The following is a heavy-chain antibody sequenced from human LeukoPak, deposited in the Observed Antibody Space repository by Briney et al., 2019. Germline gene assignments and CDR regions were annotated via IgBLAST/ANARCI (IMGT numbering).Heavy chain of an antibody. J-gene: IGHJ4*02. CDR3: ARTIVDGGTNY. CDR1: GYTFTGYY. D-gene: IGHD2-15*01. V-gene: IGHV1-46*01. Sequence: ASVKVSCKASGYTFTGYYIHWVRQAPGQGLEWMGKINPSGGSTSYARNFQGRVTMTRDTSTTTVYMELSSLRSEDTAVYYCARTIVDGGTNYWGQGTLVTVSS. CDR2: INPSGGST.